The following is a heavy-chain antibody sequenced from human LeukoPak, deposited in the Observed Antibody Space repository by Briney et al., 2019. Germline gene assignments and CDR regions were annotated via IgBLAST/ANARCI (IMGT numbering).Heavy chain of an antibody. CDR1: GFTFDDYG. D-gene: IGHD1-14*01. V-gene: IGHV3-20*04. Sequence: GGSLRLSCAASGFTFDDYGMSWVRQAPGKGLEWVSGINWNGGSTGYADSAKGRFTISRDNAKNSLYLQMNSLRAEDTALYYCARSGNYYYYMDVWGQGTMVTVSS. J-gene: IGHJ6*03. CDR2: INWNGGST. CDR3: ARSGNYYYYMDV.